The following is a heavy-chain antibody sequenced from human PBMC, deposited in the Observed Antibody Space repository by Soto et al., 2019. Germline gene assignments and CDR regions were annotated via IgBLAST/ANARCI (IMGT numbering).Heavy chain of an antibody. V-gene: IGHV1-69*13. D-gene: IGHD4-4*01. CDR2: IIPIFGTA. J-gene: IGHJ4*02. Sequence: ASVKVSCKASGGTFSSYAISWVRQAPGQGLEWMGGIIPIFGTANYAQKFQGRVTITADESTSTAYMELSSLRSEDTAGYYCANRAVTLRNYYFGCWGQGTLVTVSS. CDR1: GGTFSSYA. CDR3: ANRAVTLRNYYFGC.